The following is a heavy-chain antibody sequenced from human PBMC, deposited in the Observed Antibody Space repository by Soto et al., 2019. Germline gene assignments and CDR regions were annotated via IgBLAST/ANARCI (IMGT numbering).Heavy chain of an antibody. CDR3: VKDGYCTSTGCPGYYGMDV. CDR2: ISSNGGSP. Sequence: GGSLRLSCSASGFIFSTFAMHWVRQAPGKGLDYVSAISSNGGSPYYAESVKGRFTISRDNSKNTLSLQMRSLRAEDTAAYYYVKDGYCTSTGCPGYYGMDVWGQGTTVTVSS. D-gene: IGHD2-2*03. CDR1: GFIFSTFA. V-gene: IGHV3-64D*06. J-gene: IGHJ6*02.